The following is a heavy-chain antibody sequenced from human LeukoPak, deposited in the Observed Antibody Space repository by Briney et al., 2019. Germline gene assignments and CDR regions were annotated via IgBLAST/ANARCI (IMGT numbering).Heavy chain of an antibody. J-gene: IGHJ4*02. Sequence: GESLKISCKGSGYSLTSYWIGWVRQMPGKGLEWMGIIYPGDSDTRYSPSFQGQVTISADKSISTAYLQWSSLKASDTAMYYCARVVTFGGVIVYFDYWGQGTLVTVSS. D-gene: IGHD3-16*02. CDR3: ARVVTFGGVIVYFDY. V-gene: IGHV5-51*01. CDR2: IYPGDSDT. CDR1: GYSLTSYW.